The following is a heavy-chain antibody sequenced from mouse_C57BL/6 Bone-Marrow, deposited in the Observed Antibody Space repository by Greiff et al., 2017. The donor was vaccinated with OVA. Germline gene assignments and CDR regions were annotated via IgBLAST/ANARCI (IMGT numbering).Heavy chain of an antibody. CDR3: AREGELRYYFDY. J-gene: IGHJ2*01. Sequence: VQLQQSGPGMVKPSQSLSLTCTVTGYSITSGYDWHWIRHFPGNKLEWMGYISYSGSTNYNPSLKSRISITHDTSKNHFFLKLNSVTTEDTATYYCAREGELRYYFDYWGQGTTLTVSS. CDR1: GYSITSGYD. D-gene: IGHD3-3*01. V-gene: IGHV3-1*01. CDR2: ISYSGST.